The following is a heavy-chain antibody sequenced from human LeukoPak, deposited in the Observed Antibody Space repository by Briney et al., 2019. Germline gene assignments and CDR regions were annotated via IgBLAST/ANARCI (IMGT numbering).Heavy chain of an antibody. CDR2: INHSGST. V-gene: IGHV4-34*01. CDR1: GGSFSGYY. D-gene: IGHD3-22*01. CDR3: ARVGANYYDSSGYLDY. J-gene: IGHJ4*02. Sequence: RSETLSLTCAGYGGSFSGYYWSWIRQPPGKGLEWIGEINHSGSTNYNPSLKSRVTISVDTSKNQFSLKLSSVTAADTAVYYCARVGANYYDSSGYLDYWGQGTLVTVSS.